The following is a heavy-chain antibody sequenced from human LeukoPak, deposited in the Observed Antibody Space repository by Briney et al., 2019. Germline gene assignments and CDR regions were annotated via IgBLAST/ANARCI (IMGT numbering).Heavy chain of an antibody. CDR2: ISDSGGST. V-gene: IGHV3-23*01. Sequence: SGGSLRLSCAASGFTFSNYAMSWVRQAPGKGLEWVSGISDSGGSTYYGDSVKGRFTIPRDNSRNTLYLQMNSLRVEDTAVYYCARSSHSHYYDTSFDYWGQGTLVTVSS. D-gene: IGHD3-22*01. CDR3: ARSSHSHYYDTSFDY. J-gene: IGHJ4*02. CDR1: GFTFSNYA.